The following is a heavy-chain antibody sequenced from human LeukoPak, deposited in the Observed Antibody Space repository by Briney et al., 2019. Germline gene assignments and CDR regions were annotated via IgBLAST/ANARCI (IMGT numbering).Heavy chain of an antibody. Sequence: SETLSLTCTVSGGSISSYYWSWIRQPPGKGLEWIGYIYYSGSTNYNPSLKSRVTISVDTSKHQFSLKLSSVTAADTAVYYCARDLMVPMYYYYGMDVWGQGTTVTVSS. V-gene: IGHV4-59*01. CDR1: GGSISSYY. D-gene: IGHD4/OR15-4a*01. CDR2: IYYSGST. CDR3: ARDLMVPMYYYYGMDV. J-gene: IGHJ6*02.